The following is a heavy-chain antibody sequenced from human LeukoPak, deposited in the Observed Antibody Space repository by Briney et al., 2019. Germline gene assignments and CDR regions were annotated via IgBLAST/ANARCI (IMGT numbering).Heavy chain of an antibody. CDR3: AKVVAVAGLSGRYY. D-gene: IGHD6-19*01. V-gene: IGHV3-53*01. CDR1: EFIVSINY. CDR2: IYSRGDT. Sequence: GGSLRLSCAASEFIVSINYMTWVRQAPGKGLEWVSLIYSRGDTKYADSVKGRFTISRDNSKNTLYLQMNSLRAEDTAVYYCAKVVAVAGLSGRYYWGQGTLVTVSS. J-gene: IGHJ4*02.